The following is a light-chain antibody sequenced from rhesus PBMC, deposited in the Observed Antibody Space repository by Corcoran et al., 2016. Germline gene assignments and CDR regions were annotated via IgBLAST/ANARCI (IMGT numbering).Light chain of an antibody. J-gene: IGKJ3*01. Sequence: DIQMTQSPSSLSASVGDKVTITCRASQGISNALAWYHQKPGKVPKLLIYAASTLQRGVPSRISGSESGTDFTLTISSLQPEDFAVYYCQQRNSYPFTFGPGTKLDIK. V-gene: IGKV1-33*01. CDR2: AAS. CDR3: QQRNSYPFT. CDR1: QGISNA.